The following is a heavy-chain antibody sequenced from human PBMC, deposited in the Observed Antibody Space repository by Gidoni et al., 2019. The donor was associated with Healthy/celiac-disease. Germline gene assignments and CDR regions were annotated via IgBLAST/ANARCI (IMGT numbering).Heavy chain of an antibody. J-gene: IGHJ3*02. CDR1: GYTFTSSG. Sequence: QVQLVQSGAEVKKPGASVKVSCKASGYTFTSSGISWLRQAPGQGLEWMGWISAYNGNTNYAQKLQGRVTMTTDTSTSTAYMELRSLRSDDTAVYYCATPIGIAAAGTKAFDIWGQGTMVTVSS. CDR3: ATPIGIAAAGTKAFDI. CDR2: ISAYNGNT. D-gene: IGHD6-13*01. V-gene: IGHV1-18*01.